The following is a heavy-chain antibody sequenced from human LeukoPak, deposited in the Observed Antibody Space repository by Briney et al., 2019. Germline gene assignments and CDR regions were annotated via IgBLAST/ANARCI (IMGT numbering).Heavy chain of an antibody. CDR1: GFTFSSYA. D-gene: IGHD3-10*01. Sequence: GGSLRLSCAASGFTFSSYAMSWVRQAPGKGLEWVAVISYDGSNKYYADSAKGRFTISRDNSKNTLYLQMNSLRAEDTAVYYCAKGSGAFDIWGQGTMVTVSS. J-gene: IGHJ3*02. CDR2: ISYDGSNK. V-gene: IGHV3-30*18. CDR3: AKGSGAFDI.